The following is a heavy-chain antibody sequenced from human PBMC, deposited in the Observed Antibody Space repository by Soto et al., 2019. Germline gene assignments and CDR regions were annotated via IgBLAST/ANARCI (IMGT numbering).Heavy chain of an antibody. D-gene: IGHD5-18*01. J-gene: IGHJ3*02. CDR2: IWYDGSNK. CDR1: GFTFSSYG. V-gene: IGHV3-33*01. Sequence: QVQLVESGGGVVQPGRSLRLSCAASGFTFSSYGMHWVRQAPGKGLEWVAVIWYDGSNKYYADSVKGRFTISRDNSKNTLYLQMNSLRAEDTAVYYCVRDPTAMVIFNAFDIWGQGTMVTVSS. CDR3: VRDPTAMVIFNAFDI.